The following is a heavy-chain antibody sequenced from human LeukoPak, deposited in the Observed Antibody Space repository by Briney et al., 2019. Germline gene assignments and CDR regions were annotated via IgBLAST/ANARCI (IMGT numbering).Heavy chain of an antibody. V-gene: IGHV3-69-1*01. J-gene: IGHJ3*02. CDR1: GFTFDDYG. CDR3: TRAIIVALGTGPFDI. Sequence: NPGGSLRLSCAASGFTFDDYGMSWVRLAPGRGLEWVSSIIGTSEMHYADSVKGRFTVSRDNDENSLFLQLYSLSVEDTAVYYCTRAIIVALGTGPFDIWGQGTVVTVSS. CDR2: IIGTSEM. D-gene: IGHD6-13*01.